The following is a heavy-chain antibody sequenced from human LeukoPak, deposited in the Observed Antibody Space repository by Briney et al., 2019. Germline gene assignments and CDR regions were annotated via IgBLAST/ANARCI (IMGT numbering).Heavy chain of an antibody. Sequence: SETLSLTCTVSGGSISSGDYYWSWIRQPPGKGLEWIGYIYYSGSTYHNPSLKSRVTISVDTSKNQFSLKLSSVTAADTAVYYCARAESSSWMYYFDYWGQGTLVTVSS. CDR2: IYYSGST. J-gene: IGHJ4*02. CDR1: GGSISSGDYY. CDR3: ARAESSSWMYYFDY. V-gene: IGHV4-30-4*08. D-gene: IGHD6-13*01.